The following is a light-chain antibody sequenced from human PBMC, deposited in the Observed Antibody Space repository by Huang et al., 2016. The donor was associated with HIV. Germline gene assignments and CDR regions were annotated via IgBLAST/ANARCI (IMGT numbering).Light chain of an antibody. CDR1: QSIGTN. CDR3: QQYQVWPPAT. V-gene: IGKV3-15*01. J-gene: IGKJ1*01. CDR2: GGS. Sequence: EIVMTQSPATLSLSPGERATLSCRASQSIGTNLAWYQQNPGQAPRLLIYGGSTRASGIPDRVSGSGSGTEVTFTIYSLQAEDFAVYYCQQYQVWPPATFGQGTRVEIK.